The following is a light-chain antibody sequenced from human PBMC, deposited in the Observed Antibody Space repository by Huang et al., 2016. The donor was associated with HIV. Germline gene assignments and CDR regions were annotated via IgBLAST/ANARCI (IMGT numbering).Light chain of an antibody. Sequence: EIVLTQSPGPLSLSPGDRATLSCRASQVITNNYLAWYQQKPGLAPRLLIYGASFRATGVPDRFSGSGSGTDFTLTISRLEPEDCAVYFCHQYGSAPQTFGRGTKVDIK. CDR2: GAS. V-gene: IGKV3-20*01. J-gene: IGKJ1*01. CDR3: HQYGSAPQT. CDR1: QVITNNY.